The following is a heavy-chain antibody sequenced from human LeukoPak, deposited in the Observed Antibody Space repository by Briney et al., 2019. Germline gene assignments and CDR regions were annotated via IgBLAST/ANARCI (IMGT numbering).Heavy chain of an antibody. V-gene: IGHV4-38-2*02. CDR1: GYSISSGYY. D-gene: IGHD1-26*01. J-gene: IGHJ4*02. CDR3: ARGGSYYGGSFDY. CDR2: IYHSGST. Sequence: SETLSLTCTVPGYSISSGYYWGWIRQPPGKGLEWIGSIYHSGSTYYNPSLKSRVTISVDTSKNQFSLKLSSVTAADTAVYYCARGGSYYGGSFDYWGQGTLVTVSS.